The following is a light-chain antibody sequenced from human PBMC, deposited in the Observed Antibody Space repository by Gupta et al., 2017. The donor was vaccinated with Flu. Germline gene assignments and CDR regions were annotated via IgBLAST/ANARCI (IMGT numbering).Light chain of an antibody. J-gene: IGLJ2*01. CDR3: QAYNSNNVV. CDR1: GGGSGSYY. CDR2: EYI. V-gene: IGLV6-57*01. Sequence: TVTISRTRSGGGSGSYYVQWYPQRPDSTPTSVMYEYIDRPSGAPARFSGSIDSSSIAAPPTISEGEAEAEDYYYCQAYNSNNVVFGGGTRLTVL.